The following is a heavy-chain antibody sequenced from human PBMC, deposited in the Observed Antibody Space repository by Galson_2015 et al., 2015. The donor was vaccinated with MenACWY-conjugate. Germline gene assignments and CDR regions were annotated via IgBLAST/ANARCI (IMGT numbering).Heavy chain of an antibody. D-gene: IGHD1-1*01. V-gene: IGHV1-69*04. CDR2: IIPLADMT. CDR1: RGIFSNSG. J-gene: IGHJ4*02. CDR3: AGYAMYNTVDHFDY. Sequence: SVKVSCKASRGIFSNSGISWVRQAPGQGLEWMGRIIPLADMTHHARKFEGRVTISADESTSTAYMELSSLTSDDTAVYYCAGYAMYNTVDHFDYWGQGALVTVSS.